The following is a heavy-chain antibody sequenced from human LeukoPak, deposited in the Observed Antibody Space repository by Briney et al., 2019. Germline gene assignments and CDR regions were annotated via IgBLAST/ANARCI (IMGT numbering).Heavy chain of an antibody. CDR2: ISYDGSNK. V-gene: IGHV3-30*18. CDR1: GFTFSSYG. CDR3: AKDPLGARAAAVVVNWFDP. Sequence: GGSLRLSCAASGFTFSSYGMHWVRQAPGKGLEWVAVISYDGSNKYYADSVKGRFTISRDNSKNTLYLQMNSLRAEDTAVYYCAKDPLGARAAAVVVNWFDPWGQGTLVTVSS. J-gene: IGHJ5*02. D-gene: IGHD6-13*01.